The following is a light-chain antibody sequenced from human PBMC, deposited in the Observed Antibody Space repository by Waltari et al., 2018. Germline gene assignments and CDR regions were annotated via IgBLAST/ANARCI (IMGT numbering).Light chain of an antibody. J-gene: IGKJ2*01. CDR3: MQPLQSPHT. CDR1: QSLLHTNGYDY. CDR2: LGS. V-gene: IGKV2-28*01. Sequence: DIVMTQSPLSLSVPPAEPASISCRSSQSLLHTNGYDYLDWYVQKPGQSPQLLIYLGSNRASGVPERFSGSGSGTDFTLRISRVEAEDVGLYYCMQPLQSPHTFGQGTRLHIK.